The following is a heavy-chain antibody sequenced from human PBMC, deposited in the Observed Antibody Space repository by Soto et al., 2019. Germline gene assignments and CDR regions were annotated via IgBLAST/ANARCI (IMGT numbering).Heavy chain of an antibody. CDR1: GFNFITYA. D-gene: IGHD3-10*01. J-gene: IGHJ6*02. CDR3: ARDRYYFGSGSESDGMDV. Sequence: LRLSCAASGFNFITYAMYWVRQAPGKGLEWVALISYDGTNKYYADSVEGRFSISRDNSKNTLYLQMNSLRTEDTAVYFCARDRYYFGSGSESDGMDVWGQRTTVTVSS. V-gene: IGHV3-30-3*01. CDR2: ISYDGTNK.